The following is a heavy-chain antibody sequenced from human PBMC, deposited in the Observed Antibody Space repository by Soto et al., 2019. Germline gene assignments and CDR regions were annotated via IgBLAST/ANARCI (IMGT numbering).Heavy chain of an antibody. CDR2: IXXIXGXX. J-gene: IGHJ3*02. D-gene: IGHD1-1*01. V-gene: IGHV1-69*06. Sequence: SVKVSCKASGGTFSSYAISLVRQAPGQGLXWMXGIXXIXGXXXYXXXFQGRVTITADKSTSTAYMELSSLRSEDTAVYYCARYNWNDSAFDIWGQGTIVTVSS. CDR3: ARYNWNDSAFDI. CDR1: GGTFSSYA.